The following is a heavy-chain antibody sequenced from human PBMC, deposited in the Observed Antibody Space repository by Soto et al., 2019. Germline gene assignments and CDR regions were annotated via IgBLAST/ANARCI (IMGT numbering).Heavy chain of an antibody. CDR1: GFTFSSYG. CDR3: ARVRLWFGELNDAFDI. J-gene: IGHJ3*02. CDR2: IWYDGSNK. D-gene: IGHD3-10*01. V-gene: IGHV3-33*01. Sequence: GGSLRLSCAASGFTFSSYGIHWVRQAPGKGLEWVAVIWYDGSNKYYADSVKGRFTISRDNSKNTLYLQMNSLRAEDTAVYYCARVRLWFGELNDAFDIWGQGTMVTVSS.